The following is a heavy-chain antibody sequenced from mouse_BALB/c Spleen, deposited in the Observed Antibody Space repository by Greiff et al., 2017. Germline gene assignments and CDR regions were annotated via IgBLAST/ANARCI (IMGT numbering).Heavy chain of an antibody. Sequence: QVHVKQSGAELARPGASVKLSCKASGYTFTSYWMQWVKQRPGQGLEWIGAIYPGDGDTRYTQKFKGKATLTADKSSSTAYMQLSSLASEDSAVYYCARSITVAWFAYWGQGTLVTVSA. CDR3: ARSITVAWFAY. CDR1: GYTFTSYW. J-gene: IGHJ3*01. D-gene: IGHD1-3*01. CDR2: IYPGDGDT. V-gene: IGHV1-87*01.